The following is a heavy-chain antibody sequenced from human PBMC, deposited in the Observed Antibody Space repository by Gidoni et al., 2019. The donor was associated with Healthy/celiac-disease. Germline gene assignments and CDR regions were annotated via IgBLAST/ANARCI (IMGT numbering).Heavy chain of an antibody. CDR3: AKTIVDLHLRGEYWFDP. J-gene: IGHJ5*02. CDR1: GFTFSSYA. D-gene: IGHD2-15*01. Sequence: EVQLVESGGGLVQPGGSLRLSCAASGFTFSSYAMSWVRQAPGKGLEWVSAISGSGGSTYYADSVKGRFTISRDNSKNTLYLQMNSLRAEDTAVYYCAKTIVDLHLRGEYWFDPWGQGTLVTVSS. V-gene: IGHV3-23*04. CDR2: ISGSGGST.